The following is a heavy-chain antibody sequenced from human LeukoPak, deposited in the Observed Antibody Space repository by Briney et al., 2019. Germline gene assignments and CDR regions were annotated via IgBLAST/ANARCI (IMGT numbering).Heavy chain of an antibody. Sequence: GGSLRLSCAASGFTFSSYSMNWVRQAPGKGLEWVGRIKSKTDGGTTDYAAPVKGRFTISRDDSKNTLYLQMNSLKTEDTAVYYCTTGEIRGYSYGTNFDYWGQGHWSPSLQ. CDR3: TTGEIRGYSYGTNFDY. CDR2: IKSKTDGGTT. CDR1: GFTFSSYS. D-gene: IGHD5-18*01. V-gene: IGHV3-15*01. J-gene: IGHJ4*02.